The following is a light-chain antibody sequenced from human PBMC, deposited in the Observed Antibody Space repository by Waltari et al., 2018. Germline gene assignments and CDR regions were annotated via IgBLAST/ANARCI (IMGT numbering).Light chain of an antibody. CDR3: SAWDSSLSTGL. CDR1: SSNIGAGYY. Sequence: QSVLTQPPSASGAPGQRVTISCTGSSSNIGAGYYVSWYQQFPGTAPKLLIYENNKRPSGVSDRLAGSKSGTSASLTITGLQSEDEADYYCSAWDSSLSTGLFGGGTRLTVL. V-gene: IGLV1-40*01. J-gene: IGLJ2*01. CDR2: ENN.